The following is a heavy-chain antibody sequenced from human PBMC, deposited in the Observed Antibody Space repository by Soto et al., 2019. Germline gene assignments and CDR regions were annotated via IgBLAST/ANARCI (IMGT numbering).Heavy chain of an antibody. D-gene: IGHD6-6*01. J-gene: IGHJ4*02. CDR3: ARTYSSSPFDY. Sequence: ASVKVSCKASVYTFTSYYMHWLRQAPGQRLEWVGIINPSGGSTSYAQKFQGRVTMTRDTSTSTVYMELTSLRSEDTAVYYCARTYSSSPFDYWGQGTLVTVSS. CDR1: VYTFTSYY. CDR2: INPSGGST. V-gene: IGHV1-46*01.